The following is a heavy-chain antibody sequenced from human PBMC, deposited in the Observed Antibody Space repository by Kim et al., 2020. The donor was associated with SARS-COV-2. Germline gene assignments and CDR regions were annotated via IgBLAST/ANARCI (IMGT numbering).Heavy chain of an antibody. CDR1: GFTFADSV. CDR3: SKASGWLSRY. V-gene: IGHV3-43*02. CDR2: VSGDGGTT. J-gene: IGHJ4*02. Sequence: GGSLRLSCAASGFTFADSVMHWVRQAPGKGLEWVALVSGDGGTTYYADSVKGRFTISRDNSKDSLYLQMNSLRTDDTAFYYCSKASGWLSRYWGQGTLVT. D-gene: IGHD6-19*01.